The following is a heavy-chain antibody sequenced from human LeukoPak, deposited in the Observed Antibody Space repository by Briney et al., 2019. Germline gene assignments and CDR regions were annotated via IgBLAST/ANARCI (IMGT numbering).Heavy chain of an antibody. J-gene: IGHJ4*02. D-gene: IGHD3-22*01. CDR3: AKAPAYDSSGYPFDY. V-gene: IGHV3-9*01. Sequence: PGRSLRLSCAASGFTFDDYAMHWVRQAPGKGLEWVSGISWNSGSIGYADSVKGRFTISRDNAKNSLYLQMNSLRAEDTALYYCAKAPAYDSSGYPFDYWGQGTLVTVSS. CDR1: GFTFDDYA. CDR2: ISWNSGSI.